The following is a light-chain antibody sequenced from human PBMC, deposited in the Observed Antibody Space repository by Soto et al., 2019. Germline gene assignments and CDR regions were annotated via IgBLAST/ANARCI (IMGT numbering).Light chain of an antibody. CDR1: QGINNF. J-gene: IGKJ4*01. V-gene: IGKV1-27*01. CDR2: GAS. Sequence: DIQMTQSPSSLSASVGDRVTITCRASQGINNFLAWYQQKPGKVPKLLINGASTLQSGVPSRFSGSGSGTDFTLTISSLQPDDFATYYCQQYNSFTFGGGTKVDIK. CDR3: QQYNSFT.